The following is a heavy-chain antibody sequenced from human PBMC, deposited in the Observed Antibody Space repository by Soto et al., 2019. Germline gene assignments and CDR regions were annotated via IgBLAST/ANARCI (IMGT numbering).Heavy chain of an antibody. CDR3: AKDTDMVCDAFDI. CDR1: GFTFDDYA. D-gene: IGHD3-10*01. V-gene: IGHV3-9*01. J-gene: IGHJ3*02. Sequence: LRLSCAASGFTFDDYAMHWVRQAPGKGLEWVSGISWNSGSIGYADSVKGRFTISRDNAKNSLYLQMNSLRAEDTALYYCAKDTDMVCDAFDIWGQGTMVTVSS. CDR2: ISWNSGSI.